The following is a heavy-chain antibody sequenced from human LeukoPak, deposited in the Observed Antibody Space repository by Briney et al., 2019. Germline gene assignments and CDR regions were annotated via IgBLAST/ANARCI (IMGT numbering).Heavy chain of an antibody. CDR1: EFTFSSYW. J-gene: IGHJ4*02. Sequence: GGSLRLSCAASEFTFSSYWMHWVRQAPGKGLVWVSRINSDGSSTGYADSVKGRFTISRDNTKNTLYLQMNSLRAEDTALYYCARDPGEDSRGYWGQGTLLTVSS. D-gene: IGHD6-13*01. CDR2: INSDGSST. V-gene: IGHV3-74*01. CDR3: ARDPGEDSRGY.